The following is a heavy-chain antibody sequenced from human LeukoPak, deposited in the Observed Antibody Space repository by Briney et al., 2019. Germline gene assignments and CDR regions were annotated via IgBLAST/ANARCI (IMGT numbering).Heavy chain of an antibody. CDR2: IYTSGST. CDR3: ARAIPSYFGMDV. V-gene: IGHV4-4*09. Sequence: SETLSLTCTVSGGSISSYYWSWIRQPPGKGLEWIGYIYTSGSTNYNPSLKSRVTISVDTSKNQFSLRLSSVTAADTAVYYCARAIPSYFGMDVWGQGTTVTVSS. J-gene: IGHJ6*02. CDR1: GGSISSYY.